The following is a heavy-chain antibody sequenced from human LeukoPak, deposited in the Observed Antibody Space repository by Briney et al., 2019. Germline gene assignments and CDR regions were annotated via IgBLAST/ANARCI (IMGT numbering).Heavy chain of an antibody. CDR1: GGSISSYY. CDR3: ARGAYPSGYSMDV. Sequence: PSETLSLTCTVSGGSISSYYWSWIRQPPGKGLEWIWYIYYSGSTNYNPSLKSRVTISVDTSKNQFSLKLSSVTAADTAVYYCARGAYPSGYSMDVWGKGTTVTVSS. J-gene: IGHJ6*03. CDR2: IYYSGST. V-gene: IGHV4-59*01.